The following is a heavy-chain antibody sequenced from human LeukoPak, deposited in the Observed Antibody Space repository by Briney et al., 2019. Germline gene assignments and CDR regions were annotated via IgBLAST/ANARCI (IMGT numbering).Heavy chain of an antibody. J-gene: IGHJ4*02. V-gene: IGHV3-7*01. D-gene: IGHD4-17*01. CDR2: IKQDGSEK. CDR1: GFTFSSYW. CDR3: ARVQSYGDYRY. Sequence: PGGALRLSCAASGFTFSSYWMSWVRQAPGKGLEGVANIKQDGSEKYYVDSVKGRFTISRDNAKNSLSLQMNSVRAEDTAVYYCARVQSYGDYRYWGQGTLVTVSS.